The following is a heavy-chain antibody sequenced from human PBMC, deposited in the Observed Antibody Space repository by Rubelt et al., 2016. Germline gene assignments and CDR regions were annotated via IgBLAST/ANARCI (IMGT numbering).Heavy chain of an antibody. D-gene: IGHD5-18*01. J-gene: IGHJ4*02. CDR1: GLTFSIYA. Sequence: GGSLRLSCAASGLTFSIYAMNWVRQAPGKGLEWVSVVSGSGGITYYADSVKGRCTISRDNSKNTLYLQMNSLRAEDTAVYYCGRVGSGGTATDLLDYWGQGTLVTVSS. V-gene: IGHV3-23*01. CDR2: VSGSGGIT. CDR3: GRVGSGGTATDLLDY.